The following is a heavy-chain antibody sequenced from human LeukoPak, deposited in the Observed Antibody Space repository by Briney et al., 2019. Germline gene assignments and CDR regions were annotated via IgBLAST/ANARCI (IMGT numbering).Heavy chain of an antibody. J-gene: IGHJ4*02. CDR2: ISGSGGST. CDR3: AKRACPPPGCYDSSGYYFDY. D-gene: IGHD3-22*01. Sequence: GGSLRLSCAASGFTFSSYAMSWVRQDPGKGLEWVSAISGSGGSTYYADSVKGRFTISRDNSKNTLYLQMNSLRAEDTAVYYCAKRACPPPGCYDSSGYYFDYWGQGTLVTVSS. V-gene: IGHV3-23*01. CDR1: GFTFSSYA.